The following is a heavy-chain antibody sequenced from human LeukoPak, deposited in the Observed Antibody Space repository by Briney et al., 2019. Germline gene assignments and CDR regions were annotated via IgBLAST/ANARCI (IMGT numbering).Heavy chain of an antibody. CDR3: ARDPYSGSRVGSYTWFDP. V-gene: IGHV3-30*02. J-gene: IGHJ5*02. CDR2: IRYDGSNQ. CDR1: GFTFSSYG. Sequence: GGSLILSCAASGFTFSSYGMHWVRQAPGKGLEWVAFIRYDGSNQYNAHSVKGRSTISRDSSKNTLYLQMNSLRAEDTAVYYCARDPYSGSRVGSYTWFDPWGQGTLVTVSS. D-gene: IGHD1-26*01.